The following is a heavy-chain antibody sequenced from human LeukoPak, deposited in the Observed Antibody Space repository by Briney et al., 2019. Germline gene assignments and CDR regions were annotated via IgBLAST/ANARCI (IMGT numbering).Heavy chain of an antibody. CDR2: IYYSGST. V-gene: IGHV4-59*01. Sequence: PSETLSLTCTVSGCSISSYYWSWIRQPPGKGLEWIGYIYYSGSTNYNPSLKSRVTISVDTSKNQFSLKLSSVTAADTAVYYCARAGSGSLLMLFDIWGQGTMVTVSS. CDR3: ARAGSGSLLMLFDI. D-gene: IGHD6-19*01. CDR1: GCSISSYY. J-gene: IGHJ3*02.